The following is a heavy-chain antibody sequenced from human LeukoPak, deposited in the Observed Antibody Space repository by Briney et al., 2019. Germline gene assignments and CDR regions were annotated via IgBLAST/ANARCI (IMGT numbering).Heavy chain of an antibody. CDR1: GGSISSYY. J-gene: IGHJ6*02. CDR3: ARHVMRYSGSSRYYYYGMDV. Sequence: SETLSLTCTVSGGSISSYYWSWIRQPPGKGLEWIGYIYYSGSTNYNPSLKSRVTISVDTSKNQFSLKLSSVTAADTAVYYCARHVMRYSGSSRYYYYGMDVWGQGTTVTVSS. V-gene: IGHV4-59*08. CDR2: IYYSGST. D-gene: IGHD1-26*01.